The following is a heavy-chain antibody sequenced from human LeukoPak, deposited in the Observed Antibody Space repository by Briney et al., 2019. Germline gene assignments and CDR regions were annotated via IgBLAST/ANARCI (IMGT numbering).Heavy chain of an antibody. D-gene: IGHD3-10*01. CDR3: ARDVEFNYGMDV. CDR1: GGSFSGYY. CDR2: INHSGST. Sequence: SETLSLTCAVYGGSFSGYYWSWIRQPPGKGLEWIGEINHSGSTNYNPSLKSRVTISVDTSKNQFPLKLSSVTAADTAVYYCARDVEFNYGMDVWGKGTTVTVSS. J-gene: IGHJ6*04. V-gene: IGHV4-34*01.